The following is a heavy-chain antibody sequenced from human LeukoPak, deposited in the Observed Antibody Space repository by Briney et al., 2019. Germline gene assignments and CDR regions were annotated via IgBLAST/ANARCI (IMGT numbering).Heavy chain of an antibody. CDR2: ISSSGSTI. J-gene: IGHJ4*02. D-gene: IGHD6-19*01. CDR3: ARDTGIAVAADY. Sequence: GGSLRLSCAASGFTFSSYEMNWVRQAPGKGLEWVSYISSSGSTIYYADSVKGRFTISRDNAKNSLYLQMNSLRAEDTAVYYCARDTGIAVAADYWGQGTLVTVSS. CDR1: GFTFSSYE. V-gene: IGHV3-48*03.